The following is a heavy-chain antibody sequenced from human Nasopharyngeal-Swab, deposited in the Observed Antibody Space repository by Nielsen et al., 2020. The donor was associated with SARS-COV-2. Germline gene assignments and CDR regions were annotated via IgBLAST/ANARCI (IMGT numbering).Heavy chain of an antibody. CDR2: ISHNSGT. V-gene: IGHV4-59*11. CDR3: AKEGATGWFDP. J-gene: IGHJ5*02. Sequence: SETLSLTCTVSGVSITSQYWSWIRQPPGKGLEWIGYISHNSGTSYNPSLKSRVTMFMDTSKNQFSLRLTSVIAADTAVYYCAKEGATGWFDPCGQGTLVTVSS. CDR1: GVSITSQY.